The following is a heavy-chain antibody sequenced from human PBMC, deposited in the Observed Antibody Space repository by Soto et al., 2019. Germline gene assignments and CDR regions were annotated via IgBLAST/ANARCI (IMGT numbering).Heavy chain of an antibody. CDR2: IYYSGST. J-gene: IGHJ4*02. CDR3: ARQNYYDSSGYYFGY. CDR1: GGSISSYY. V-gene: IGHV4-59*01. Sequence: SETLSLTCTVSGGSISSYYWSWIRQPPGKGLEWIGYIYYSGSTNHNPSLKRRVSISVDTYKSQFSLQLSSVTAADTAVYYCARQNYYDSSGYYFGYWGQGTLVTVSS. D-gene: IGHD3-22*01.